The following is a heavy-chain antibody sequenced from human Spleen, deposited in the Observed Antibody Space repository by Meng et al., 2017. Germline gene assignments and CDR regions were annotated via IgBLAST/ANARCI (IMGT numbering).Heavy chain of an antibody. CDR3: ARASYGAPLPHFDY. CDR2: IIPIFGTA. V-gene: IGHV1-69*13. D-gene: IGHD4-17*01. J-gene: IGHJ4*02. CDR1: GYSFTAYY. Sequence: SVKVSCKPSGYSFTAYYIHWVRQAPGQGLEWMGGIIPIFGTANYAQKFQGRVTITADESTSTAYMELSSLRSEDTAVYYCARASYGAPLPHFDYWGQGTLVTVSS.